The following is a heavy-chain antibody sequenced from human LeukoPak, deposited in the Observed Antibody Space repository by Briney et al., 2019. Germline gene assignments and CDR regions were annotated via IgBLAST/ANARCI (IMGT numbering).Heavy chain of an antibody. CDR3: ARERQNKDFWSGGDY. CDR2: ISYDGSNK. V-gene: IGHV3-30*03. D-gene: IGHD3-3*01. CDR1: GFTFSSYG. Sequence: GRSLRLSCAASGFTFSSYGMHWVRQAPGKGLEWVAVISYDGSNKYYADSVKGRFTISRDNAKNSLYLQMNTLRPEDTAVYYCARERQNKDFWSGGDYWGQGTLVTVSS. J-gene: IGHJ4*02.